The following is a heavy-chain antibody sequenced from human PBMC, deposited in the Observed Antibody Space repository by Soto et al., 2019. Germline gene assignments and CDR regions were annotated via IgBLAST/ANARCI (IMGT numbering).Heavy chain of an antibody. CDR2: INPNGGST. CDR1: GYTLTNFY. V-gene: IGHV1-46*03. CDR3: ARSLGSGDY. Sequence: QVQLVQSGAEVKKPGASVKVSCKASGYTLTNFYIHWVRQAPGQGLEWMGIINPNGGSTNYAHNCPGRVTITRDTSTSTVYMDLSSLRSEDTAVYYCARSLGSGDYWGRGTLVTVSS. J-gene: IGHJ4*02. D-gene: IGHD6-25*01.